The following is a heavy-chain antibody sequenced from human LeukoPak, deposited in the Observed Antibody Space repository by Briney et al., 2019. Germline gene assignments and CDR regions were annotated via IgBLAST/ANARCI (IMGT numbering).Heavy chain of an antibody. D-gene: IGHD2-2*01. V-gene: IGHV1-69*13. J-gene: IGHJ3*02. Sequence: ASVKVSCKASGGTFSSYAISWVRQAPGQGLEWMGGIIPIFGTANYAQKFQGRVTITADESTSTAYMELSSLRSEDTAVYYCARDRTAGYCSSTSCYAFDIWGQGTMVTVSS. CDR2: IIPIFGTA. CDR3: ARDRTAGYCSSTSCYAFDI. CDR1: GGTFSSYA.